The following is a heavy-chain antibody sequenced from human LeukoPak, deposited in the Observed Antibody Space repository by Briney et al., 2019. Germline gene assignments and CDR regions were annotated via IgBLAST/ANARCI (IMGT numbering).Heavy chain of an antibody. CDR2: ISNSGST. CDR3: ARVGSYAFDI. Sequence: SETLSLTCTVSGGSIGSYYWTWIRQPPGKGLECIGYISNSGSTNYNPSLKSRVTISVDTSKNQFSLKLSSVTAADTAVYYCARVGSYAFDIWGQGTMVTVSS. CDR1: GGSIGSYY. V-gene: IGHV4-59*01. J-gene: IGHJ3*02.